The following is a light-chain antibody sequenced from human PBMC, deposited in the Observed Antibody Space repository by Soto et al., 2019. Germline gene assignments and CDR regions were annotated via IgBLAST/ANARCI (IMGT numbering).Light chain of an antibody. CDR3: QQYRGWPLS. CDR2: DSS. CDR1: EDLDTK. Sequence: IVMTQSPATLTVSPGERATVSCRASEDLDTKLAWYQQAPGQAPRLLIYDSSIRAAAVPARFSGGGSGTDFTLTISSLQSEDLAVYYCQQYRGWPLSFGGGTKVEIK. J-gene: IGKJ4*01. V-gene: IGKV3-15*01.